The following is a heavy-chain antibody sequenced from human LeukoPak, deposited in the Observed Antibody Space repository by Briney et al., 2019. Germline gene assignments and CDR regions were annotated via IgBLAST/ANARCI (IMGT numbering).Heavy chain of an antibody. J-gene: IGHJ4*02. V-gene: IGHV3-30*18. CDR1: GFTFSSYV. CDR3: AKGESYFDY. Sequence: GGSLRLSCAASGFTFSSYVMHWVRQAPGKGLEWVAVISYDGSNKYYADSVKGRFTISRDNSKNTPYLQMNSLRAEDTAVYYCAKGESYFDYWGQGTLVTVSS. D-gene: IGHD3-10*01. CDR2: ISYDGSNK.